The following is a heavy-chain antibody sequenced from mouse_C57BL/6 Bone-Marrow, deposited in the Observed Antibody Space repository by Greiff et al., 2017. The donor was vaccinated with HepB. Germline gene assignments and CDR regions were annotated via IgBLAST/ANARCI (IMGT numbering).Heavy chain of an antibody. CDR3: TTTLVAGNYFDY. Sequence: VQLQESGAELVKPGASVKMSCKASGYTFTSYPIEWMKQNHGKGLEWIGNFHPSNDDTNYNEKFKGKATLTVEKSSSTVYLELSRLTYDDSAVYYCTTTLVAGNYFDYWGQGTTLTVSS. J-gene: IGHJ2*01. V-gene: IGHV1-47*01. CDR1: GYTFTSYP. CDR2: FHPSNDDT. D-gene: IGHD1-1*01.